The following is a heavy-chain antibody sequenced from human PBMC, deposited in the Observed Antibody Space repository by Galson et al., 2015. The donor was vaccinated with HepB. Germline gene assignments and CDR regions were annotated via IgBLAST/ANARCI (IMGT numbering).Heavy chain of an antibody. V-gene: IGHV1-8*01. D-gene: IGHD1-7*01. CDR3: ARGLGITGTYDP. CDR1: GYSFIRHD. J-gene: IGHJ5*02. CDR2: MNPKSGNT. Sequence: SVTVSCKASGYSFIRHDIHWVRQATGQGLEWMGWMNPKSGNTGFAQRLQGRLIMTRNISIATAYMELNSLRSEDSAVYYCARGLGITGTYDPWGQGTLVTVFS.